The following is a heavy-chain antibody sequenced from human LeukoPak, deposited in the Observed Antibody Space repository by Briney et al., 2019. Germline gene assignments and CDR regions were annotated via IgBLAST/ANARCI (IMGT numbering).Heavy chain of an antibody. CDR1: GGSINSYY. D-gene: IGHD6-13*01. CDR3: ASKPLTSSIAAVDH. J-gene: IGHJ4*02. CDR2: IYYSGST. Sequence: ASETLSLTCTVSGGSINSYYWSWIRQPPGKGLEWIGYIYYSGSTNYNPSLKSRVTISVDTSKNQFSLKLTSVTAADTAVYYCASKPLTSSIAAVDHWGQGTLVTVSS. V-gene: IGHV4-59*08.